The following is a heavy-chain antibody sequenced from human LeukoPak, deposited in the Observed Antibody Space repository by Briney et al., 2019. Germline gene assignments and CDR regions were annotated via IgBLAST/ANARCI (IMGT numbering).Heavy chain of an antibody. CDR2: IRYDGSNK. CDR1: GFTFSSYG. CDR3: ASGDFWSGSEGY. Sequence: GGSLRLSCAASGFTFSSYGMHWVRQAPGKGLEWVAFIRYDGSNKYYADSVKGRFTISRDNAKNSLYLQMNSLRAEDTAVYYCASGDFWSGSEGYWGQGTLVTVSS. D-gene: IGHD3-3*01. V-gene: IGHV3-30*02. J-gene: IGHJ4*02.